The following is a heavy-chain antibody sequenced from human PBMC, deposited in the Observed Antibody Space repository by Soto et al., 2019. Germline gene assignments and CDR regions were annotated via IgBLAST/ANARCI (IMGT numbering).Heavy chain of an antibody. Sequence: QVQLVQSGAEVKKPGSSVKVSCRTSGGTFSNYAISWVRQAPGQGLEWMGGIVPIFGTATYAQKFQGRVTITAAESTSTAYMELSRLRSDDTAVYYCASPTGKLDYWGQGTLVTVSS. J-gene: IGHJ4*02. CDR3: ASPTGKLDY. D-gene: IGHD2-8*02. CDR2: IVPIFGTA. V-gene: IGHV1-69*01. CDR1: GGTFSNYA.